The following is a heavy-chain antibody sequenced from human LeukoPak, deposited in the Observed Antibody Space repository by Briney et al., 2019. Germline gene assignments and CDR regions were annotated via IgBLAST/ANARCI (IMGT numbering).Heavy chain of an antibody. D-gene: IGHD3-16*01. V-gene: IGHV3-21*01. Sequence: GGPLRLSCAASGFTFSSYSMNWVRQAPGKGLEWVSSISSSSSYIYYADSVKGRFTISRDNAKNSLYLQMNSLRAEDTAVYYCAKLRFSAFDIWGQGTMVTVSS. CDR2: ISSSSSYI. CDR3: AKLRFSAFDI. J-gene: IGHJ3*02. CDR1: GFTFSSYS.